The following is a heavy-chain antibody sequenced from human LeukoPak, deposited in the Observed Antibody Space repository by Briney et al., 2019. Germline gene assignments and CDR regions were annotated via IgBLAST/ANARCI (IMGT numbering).Heavy chain of an antibody. CDR2: IIPILGIA. CDR1: GGTFSSYA. V-gene: IGHV1-69*04. J-gene: IGHJ4*02. D-gene: IGHD3-22*01. CDR3: ARGSSGYSADY. Sequence: SVKVSCKASGGTFSSYAISWVRQAPGQGLEWMGRIIPILGIANYAQKFQGRVTITSTAYMELSRLRSDDTAVYYCARGSSGYSADYWGQGTLVTVSS.